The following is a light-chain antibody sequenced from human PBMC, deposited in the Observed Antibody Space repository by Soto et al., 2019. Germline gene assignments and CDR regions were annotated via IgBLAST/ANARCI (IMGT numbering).Light chain of an antibody. J-gene: IGLJ2*01. CDR2: EGF. V-gene: IGLV2-23*01. CDR1: SSDVGSYNV. Sequence: QSALTQPASLSGSPGQSITISCTGTSSDVGSYNVVSWYQQHPGKAPKVMIYEGFKRPSGVSNRFSGSKSGNAASLTISGLQAEDEAHYYCSSYAGSSSLVFGGGTKLTVL. CDR3: SSYAGSSSLV.